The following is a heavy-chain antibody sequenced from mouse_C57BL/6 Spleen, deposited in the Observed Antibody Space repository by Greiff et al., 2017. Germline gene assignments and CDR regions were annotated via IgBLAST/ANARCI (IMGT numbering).Heavy chain of an antibody. J-gene: IGHJ2*01. CDR2: ISGGGGNT. D-gene: IGHD1-1*01. V-gene: IGHV5-9*01. CDR3: ARRDYGSSSPLAY. Sequence: EVKLVESGGGLVKPGGSLKLSCAASGFTFSSYTMSWVRQTPEQRLEWVATISGGGGNTYYPDSVKGRFTITRDNAKNTLYLQMSSLRSEDTALYYCARRDYGSSSPLAYWGQGTTLTVSS. CDR1: GFTFSSYT.